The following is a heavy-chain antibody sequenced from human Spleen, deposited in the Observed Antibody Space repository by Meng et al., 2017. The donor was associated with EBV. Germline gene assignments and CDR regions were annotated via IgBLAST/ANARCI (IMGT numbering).Heavy chain of an antibody. J-gene: IGHJ4*02. CDR3: ASESGRGFTPDY. Sequence: QVQLVRSGAEVKKPGSSVRVSCKASGGTFSSDAISWVRQAPGQGLEWMGGLIPMSGAPYYAQKFQGRVTITADESTSTHYMDLSSLRSEDTAVYYCASESGRGFTPDYWGQGTLVTVSS. D-gene: IGHD3-10*01. CDR2: LIPMSGAP. CDR1: GGTFSSDA. V-gene: IGHV1-69*01.